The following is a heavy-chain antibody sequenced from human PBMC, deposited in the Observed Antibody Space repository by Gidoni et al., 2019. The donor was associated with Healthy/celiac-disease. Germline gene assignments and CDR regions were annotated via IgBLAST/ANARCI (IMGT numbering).Heavy chain of an antibody. CDR3: AREAYYYDSSGYLTDAFDI. V-gene: IGHV3-21*01. Sequence: EVQLVESGGGLVKPGGSLRLSCAASGFTFSRDSMTWVRQAPGKGLEWVSSISSSSSYIYYADSVKGRFTISRDNAKNSLYLQMNSLRAEDTAVYYCAREAYYYDSSGYLTDAFDIWGQGTMVTVSS. D-gene: IGHD3-22*01. CDR1: GFTFSRDS. J-gene: IGHJ3*02. CDR2: ISSSSSYI.